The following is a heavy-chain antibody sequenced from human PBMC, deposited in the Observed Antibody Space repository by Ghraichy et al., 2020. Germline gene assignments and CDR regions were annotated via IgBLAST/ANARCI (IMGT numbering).Heavy chain of an antibody. Sequence: GSLRLSCAASGFIFTSYSLNWVRQAPGKGLEWVSSISCSSIYIYYAESVQGRFTISRDNARNSLYLQMSSLRAEETAVYYCASSTPSYRSSGLNAFDIWGKGTMVPVFS. CDR2: ISCSSIYI. V-gene: IGHV3-21*01. CDR1: GFIFTSYS. CDR3: ASSTPSYRSSGLNAFDI. D-gene: IGHD3-16*02. J-gene: IGHJ3*02.